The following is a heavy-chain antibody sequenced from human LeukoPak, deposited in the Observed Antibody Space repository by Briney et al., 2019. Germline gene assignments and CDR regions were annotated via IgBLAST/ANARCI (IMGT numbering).Heavy chain of an antibody. CDR1: GFTFSSYS. CDR3: AKDRATTTGGTASDY. D-gene: IGHD5-12*01. V-gene: IGHV3-21*01. Sequence: TGGSLRLSCAASGFTFSSYSMNWVRQAPGKGLEWVSSISSSSSYIYYADSVKGRFTISRDNSKNTLYLEMNSLRAEDTAVYHCAKDRATTTGGTASDYWGQGTLVTVSS. J-gene: IGHJ4*02. CDR2: ISSSSSYI.